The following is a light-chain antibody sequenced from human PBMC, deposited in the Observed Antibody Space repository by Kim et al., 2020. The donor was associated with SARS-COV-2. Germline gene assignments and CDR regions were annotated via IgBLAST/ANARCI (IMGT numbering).Light chain of an antibody. CDR1: SSNIGRRS. Sequence: QSVLTQAPSASGSPGQTVTISCSGSSSNIGRRSVNCFQHVPGTAPNLLISRDDQRPSGVPDRFSASNSGTSASLAIIGLQSVEEADYYCVTWDDSFNGGLFGGGTQLTVL. CDR2: RDD. J-gene: IGLJ2*01. V-gene: IGLV1-44*01. CDR3: VTWDDSFNGGL.